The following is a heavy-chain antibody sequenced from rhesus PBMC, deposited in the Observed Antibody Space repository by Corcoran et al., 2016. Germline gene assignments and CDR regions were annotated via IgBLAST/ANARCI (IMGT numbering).Heavy chain of an antibody. CDR2: IYPGDSDT. J-gene: IGHJ4*01. Sequence: EVQLVQSGAEVKRHGESLGISCKTSGYRFTRSWISWVRQMPGNVLEWMGSIYPGDSDTRYNPSFQCHVTISADKSISTTYLQWSSLKASDTATYYCAKRLDWFVYWGQGVLVTVSS. CDR1: GYRFTRSW. V-gene: IGHV5S1*01. D-gene: IGHD3-3*01. CDR3: AKRLDWFVY.